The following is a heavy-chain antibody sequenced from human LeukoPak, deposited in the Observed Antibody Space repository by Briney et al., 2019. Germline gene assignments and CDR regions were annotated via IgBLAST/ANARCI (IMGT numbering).Heavy chain of an antibody. D-gene: IGHD5-18*01. CDR1: GFPFSSYA. Sequence: GGSLRLSCVVSGFPFSSYAMRWVRQAPGKGLEWVSGISGSGGDTYYAASVKGRFTVSRDTSKNTLYLQMNSLRAEDTAVYYCAKDPLNTVMVSPTFDYWGQGTLVTVSS. V-gene: IGHV3-23*01. CDR2: ISGSGGDT. CDR3: AKDPLNTVMVSPTFDY. J-gene: IGHJ4*02.